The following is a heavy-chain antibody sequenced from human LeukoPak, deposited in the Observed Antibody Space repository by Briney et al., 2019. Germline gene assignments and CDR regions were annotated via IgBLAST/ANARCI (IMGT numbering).Heavy chain of an antibody. CDR1: GYTFTGYY. D-gene: IGHD3-10*01. CDR3: ASPTSPMVRGVISHAFDI. J-gene: IGHJ3*02. Sequence: ASVKVSCKASGYTFTGYYMHWVRQAPGQGLEWMGWINPNSGGTNYAQKFQGRVTMTRDTSISTAYMELSRLRSDDTAVYYCASPTSPMVRGVISHAFDIWGQGTMVTVSS. V-gene: IGHV1-2*02. CDR2: INPNSGGT.